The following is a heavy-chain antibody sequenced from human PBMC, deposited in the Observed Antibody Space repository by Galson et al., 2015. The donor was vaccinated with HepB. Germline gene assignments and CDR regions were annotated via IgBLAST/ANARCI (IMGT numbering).Heavy chain of an antibody. D-gene: IGHD3-22*01. Sequence: SLRLSCAASGFTFSNHDMYWVRRAPGRGLEWVAMISFDGREKNYGDFVKGRFTISRDNSQNVLYLQMSRLRDDDTALYSCASSYYDVLTGPNKYLDYWGQGTLVTVSS. V-gene: IGHV3-33*05. CDR1: GFTFSNHD. J-gene: IGHJ4*02. CDR3: ASSYYDVLTGPNKYLDY. CDR2: ISFDGREK.